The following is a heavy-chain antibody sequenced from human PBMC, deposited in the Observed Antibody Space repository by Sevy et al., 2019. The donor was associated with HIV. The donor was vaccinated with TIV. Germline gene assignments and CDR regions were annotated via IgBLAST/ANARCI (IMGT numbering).Heavy chain of an antibody. CDR3: ARWTMGITMIQGEFDS. CDR2: IYYIGNT. CDR1: GGSISNSAYY. Sequence: SETLSLTCTVSGGSISNSAYYWGWIRQPPGKGLGWIGNIYYIGNTYYKPSLKSRVTISVDTSKNHFSLKLTSVTAADTAVYYCARWTMGITMIQGEFDSWGQGTLVTVSS. D-gene: IGHD3-10*01. J-gene: IGHJ5*01. V-gene: IGHV4-39*02.